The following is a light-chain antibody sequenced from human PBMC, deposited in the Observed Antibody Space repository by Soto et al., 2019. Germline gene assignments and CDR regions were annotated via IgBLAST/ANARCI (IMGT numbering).Light chain of an antibody. CDR1: SSDVGAYDY. V-gene: IGLV2-8*01. J-gene: IGLJ1*01. Sequence: ALTXPPSASGSPGQSVTISCTGTSSDVGAYDYVSWYQQHPGKAPKLMIYEINKRPSGVPDRLSGSKSGNTASLTVSGLQAEDEADYYCSSFAGSNNFPYVFGTGTKVTVL. CDR3: SSFAGSNNFPYV. CDR2: EIN.